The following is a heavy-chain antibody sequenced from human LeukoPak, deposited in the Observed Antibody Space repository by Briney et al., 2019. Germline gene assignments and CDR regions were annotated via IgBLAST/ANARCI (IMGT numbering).Heavy chain of an antibody. CDR2: INPSGGST. CDR1: GYTFTSYY. D-gene: IGHD3-22*01. Sequence: ASVKVSCKASGYTFTSYYMHWVRQAPGQGLEWMGIINPSGGSTSYAQKFQGRVTMTRDTSTSTVYMELSSLSSEDTAVYYCARGGYFSHYYDSSGYSPVNWGQGTMVTVSS. V-gene: IGHV1-46*01. CDR3: ARGGYFSHYYDSSGYSPVN. J-gene: IGHJ3*01.